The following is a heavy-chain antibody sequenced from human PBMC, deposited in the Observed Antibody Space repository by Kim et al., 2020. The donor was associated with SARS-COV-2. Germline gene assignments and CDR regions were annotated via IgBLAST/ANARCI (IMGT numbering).Heavy chain of an antibody. CDR1: GYSFTNYW. CDR2: MYPGDSDS. CDR3: ATHKDMAVRRAPFDY. V-gene: IGHV5-51*01. Sequence: GESLKISCKGSGYSFTNYWIGWVRQMPGKGLEWMGIMYPGDSDSRYSPSFQGQVTISVDKSISTAYLQWSSLRASDTAMYYCATHKDMAVRRAPFDYWGQGTLVTVSS. D-gene: IGHD6-6*01. J-gene: IGHJ4*02.